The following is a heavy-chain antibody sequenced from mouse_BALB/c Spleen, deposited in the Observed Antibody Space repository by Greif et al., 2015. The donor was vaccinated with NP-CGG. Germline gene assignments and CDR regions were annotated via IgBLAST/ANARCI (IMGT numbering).Heavy chain of an antibody. Sequence: QVQLQQSGAELVKPGASVKLSCKASGYTFTSYYMYWVKQRPGQGLEWIGGINPSNGGTNFNEKFKSKTTLTVDKSSSTAYMQLSSLTSEDSAVYYCTRYGGLDHFYAMDYWGQGTLVTVSS. CDR2: INPSNGGT. CDR1: GYTFTSYY. D-gene: IGHD1-1*02. J-gene: IGHJ4*01. CDR3: TRYGGLDHFYAMDY. V-gene: IGHV1S81*02.